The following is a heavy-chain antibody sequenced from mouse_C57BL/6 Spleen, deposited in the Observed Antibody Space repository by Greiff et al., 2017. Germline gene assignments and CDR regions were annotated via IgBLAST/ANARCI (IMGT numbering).Heavy chain of an antibody. V-gene: IGHV1-69*01. Sequence: QVQLQQSGAELVMPGASVKLSCKASGYTFTSYWMHWVKQRPGQGLEWIGEIDPSDSYTNYNQKFKGKSTLTVDKSSSTAYMQLSSLTSEDSAVYYCASPHYYGSSPGYYAMDYWGQGTSVTVSS. CDR3: ASPHYYGSSPGYYAMDY. D-gene: IGHD1-1*01. CDR2: IDPSDSYT. J-gene: IGHJ4*01. CDR1: GYTFTSYW.